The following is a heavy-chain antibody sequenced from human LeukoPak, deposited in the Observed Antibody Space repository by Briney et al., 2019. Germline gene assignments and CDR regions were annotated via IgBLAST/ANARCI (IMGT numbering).Heavy chain of an antibody. V-gene: IGHV3-23*01. D-gene: IGHD1-1*01. J-gene: IGHJ2*01. CDR2: ISGSGGST. CDR3: AKVQLSLYWYFDL. CDR1: GFTFSSYV. Sequence: GGSLRLSCAASGFTFSSYVMSWVRQAPGKGLQWVSTISGSGGSTYYADSVKGRFTISRDNSKNTLHLQMNSLRAEDTAVYYCAKVQLSLYWYFDLWGRGTLVTVSS.